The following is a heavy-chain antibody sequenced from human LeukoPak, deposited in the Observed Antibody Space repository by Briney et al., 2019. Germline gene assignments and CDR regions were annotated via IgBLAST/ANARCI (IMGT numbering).Heavy chain of an antibody. D-gene: IGHD2-15*01. V-gene: IGHV1-69*01. CDR1: GGTFSSYA. Sequence: ASVKVSCKASGGTFSSYAISWVRQAPGQGLEWMGGIIPIFGTANYAQKFQGRVTITADESTSTAYMELSSLRSEDTAVYYCARTIPGKIEDIVVVVAATTPRPYYYGMDIWGQGTTVTVSS. CDR2: IIPIFGTA. J-gene: IGHJ6*02. CDR3: ARTIPGKIEDIVVVVAATTPRPYYYGMDI.